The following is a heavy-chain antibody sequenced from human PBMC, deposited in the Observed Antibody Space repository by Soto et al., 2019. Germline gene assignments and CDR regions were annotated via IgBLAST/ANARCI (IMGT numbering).Heavy chain of an antibody. CDR2: ISSSSSYT. V-gene: IGHV3-11*05. Sequence: GGALRLSCAASGFTFSDYYMSWIRQAPGKGLEWVSYISSSSSYTNYADSVKGRFTISRDNAKNSLYLQMNSLRAEDTAVYYCARDRIVASGGIYHYDGMDVWGQGTTVTVSS. J-gene: IGHJ6*02. CDR3: ARDRIVASGGIYHYDGMDV. D-gene: IGHD3-22*01. CDR1: GFTFSDYY.